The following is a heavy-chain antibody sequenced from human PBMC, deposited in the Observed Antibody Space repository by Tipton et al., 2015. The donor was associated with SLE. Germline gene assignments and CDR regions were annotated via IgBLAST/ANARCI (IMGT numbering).Heavy chain of an antibody. V-gene: IGHV3-74*01. CDR3: ARDLVKAATGTWFDT. J-gene: IGHJ5*02. Sequence: GSLRLSCAASGFTFSSYWMHWVRQAPGKGLVWVSRIRSDGTSTSYADSVQGRFTISRDNAKSTLFLQMNSLRAEDTAVYYCARDLVKAATGTWFDTWGQGALVTVSS. CDR1: GFTFSSYW. D-gene: IGHD6-13*01. CDR2: IRSDGTST.